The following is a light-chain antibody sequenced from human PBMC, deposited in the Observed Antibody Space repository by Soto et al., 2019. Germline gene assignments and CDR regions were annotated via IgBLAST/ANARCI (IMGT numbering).Light chain of an antibody. CDR3: QQYGSTPPKT. Sequence: IVLTQSPGTLSLSPGQSATLSCRARPSVSSSYLAWYQQKPGQAPRLLIYGASSRATGIPDRFSGSGSGTDFTLTISRLEPDDFAVYYCQQYGSTPPKTFGQGTKVDIK. V-gene: IGKV3-20*01. CDR2: GAS. J-gene: IGKJ1*01. CDR1: PSVSSSY.